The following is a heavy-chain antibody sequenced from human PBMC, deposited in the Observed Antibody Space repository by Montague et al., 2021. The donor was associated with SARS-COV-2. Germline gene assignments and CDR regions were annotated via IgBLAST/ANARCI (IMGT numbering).Heavy chain of an antibody. CDR1: GGSISSSSYY. Sequence: ETLSLTCTVSGGSISSSSYYWGWIRQPPGKGLEWIGSIYYSGSTYYNPSLKSRVTISVDTSKNQFSLKLSSVTAADTAAYYCARDLAGYYGSGSYGGMDVWGQGTTVTVSS. J-gene: IGHJ6*02. CDR2: IYYSGST. V-gene: IGHV4-39*07. CDR3: ARDLAGYYGSGSYGGMDV. D-gene: IGHD3-10*01.